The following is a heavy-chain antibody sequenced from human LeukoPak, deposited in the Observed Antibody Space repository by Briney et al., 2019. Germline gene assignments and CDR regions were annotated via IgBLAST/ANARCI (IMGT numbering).Heavy chain of an antibody. J-gene: IGHJ4*02. Sequence: PGGSLRLSRAASGFTFDDYTMHWVRQAPGKGLEWVSLISWDGGSTYYADSVKGRFTISRDNSQSTLYLQMSSLRGEDTAVYYCARDPRGPTGNDHNGRDSFDFWGQGALVTVSS. D-gene: IGHD1-14*01. CDR1: GFTFDDYT. CDR2: ISWDGGST. V-gene: IGHV3-43*01. CDR3: ARDPRGPTGNDHNGRDSFDF.